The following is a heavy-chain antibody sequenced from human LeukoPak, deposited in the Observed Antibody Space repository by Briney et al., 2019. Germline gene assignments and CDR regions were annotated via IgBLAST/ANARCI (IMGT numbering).Heavy chain of an antibody. CDR2: IYYSGST. D-gene: IGHD1-26*01. J-gene: IGHJ4*02. CDR1: GDSVSSAGYF. Sequence: SETLSLTCTVSGDSVSSAGYFWNWIRQPPGKGLEWIGYIYYSGSTNYNPSLKSRVTISLDTSKNQFSLKLSSVTAADTAVYYCARGATMNLDYWGQGTLVTVSS. V-gene: IGHV4-61*08. CDR3: ARGATMNLDY.